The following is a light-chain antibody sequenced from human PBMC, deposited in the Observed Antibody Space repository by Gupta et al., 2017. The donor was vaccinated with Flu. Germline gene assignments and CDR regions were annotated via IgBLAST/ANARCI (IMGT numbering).Light chain of an antibody. CDR2: AAS. CDR3: QQYYSYPIT. Sequence: AIRMTQSPSSFSASTGDRVTITCRASQGISSYLAWYQQKPGKAPKLLIYAASTLQSGVPSRFSGSGSGTDSTLTISCLQSEDFATNYCQQYYSYPITFGQGTRLEIK. J-gene: IGKJ5*01. CDR1: QGISSY. V-gene: IGKV1-8*01.